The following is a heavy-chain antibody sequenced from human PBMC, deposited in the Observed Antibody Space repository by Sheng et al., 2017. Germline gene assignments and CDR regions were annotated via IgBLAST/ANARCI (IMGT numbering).Heavy chain of an antibody. CDR3: ARGRLLWFGENQYGMDV. J-gene: IGHJ6*02. Sequence: QVQLQQWGAGLLKPSETLSLTCAVYGGSFSGYYWSWIRQPPGKGLEWIGEINHSGSTNYNPSLKSRVTISVDTSKNQFSLKLSSVTAADTAVYYCARGRLLWFGENQYGMDVWGQGTTVTVSS. D-gene: IGHD3-10*01. CDR2: INHSGST. V-gene: IGHV4-34*01. CDR1: GGSFSGYY.